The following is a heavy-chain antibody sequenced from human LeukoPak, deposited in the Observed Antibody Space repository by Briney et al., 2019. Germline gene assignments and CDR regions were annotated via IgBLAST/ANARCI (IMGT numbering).Heavy chain of an antibody. D-gene: IGHD6-19*01. CDR3: ARAPRTSISVD. CDR2: IYHSGST. Sequence: SETLSLTCTVSGYSISSGYYWGWIRQPPGKGLQWIGSIYHSGSTYYNPSLKSRVTISVDTSKNQFSLKLSSVTAADTAVYYCARAPRTSISVDWGQGTLITVSS. CDR1: GYSISSGYY. J-gene: IGHJ4*02. V-gene: IGHV4-38-2*02.